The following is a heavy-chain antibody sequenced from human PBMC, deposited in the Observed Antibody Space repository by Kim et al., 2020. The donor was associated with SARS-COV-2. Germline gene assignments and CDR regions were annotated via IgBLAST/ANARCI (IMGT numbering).Heavy chain of an antibody. V-gene: IGHV3-21*01. Sequence: GGSLRLSCAASGFTFSSYSMNWVRQAPGKGLEWVSSISSSSSYIYYADSVKGRFTISRDNPKNTLYLQMNSLRAEDTAVYYCARAGGLTYYYGMDVGGQGTTVTVSS. CDR2: ISSSSSYI. CDR1: GFTFSSYS. D-gene: IGHD3-9*01. J-gene: IGHJ6*02. CDR3: ARAGGLTYYYGMDV.